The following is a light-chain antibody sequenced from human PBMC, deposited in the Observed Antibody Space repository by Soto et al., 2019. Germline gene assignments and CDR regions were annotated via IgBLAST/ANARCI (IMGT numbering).Light chain of an antibody. J-gene: IGKJ1*01. CDR3: QQSYSTPRT. V-gene: IGKV1-39*01. Sequence: DIQMTQSPSSLSASVGDRVTITCRASQSISTYLNWYQQNPGKAPKLLIYAASSLQSGVPSKFSSSGSGTDFTLIISSLQPEDFATYYCQQSYSTPRTFGQGTKVEMK. CDR1: QSISTY. CDR2: AAS.